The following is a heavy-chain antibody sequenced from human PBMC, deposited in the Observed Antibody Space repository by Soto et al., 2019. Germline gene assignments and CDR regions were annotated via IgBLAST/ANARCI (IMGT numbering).Heavy chain of an antibody. CDR2: INSVGTTT. D-gene: IGHD5-18*01. Sequence: PGGSLRLSCAASGFTFSIYWMHWVRQAPGKGLVWVSRINSVGTTTTYADSMKGRFTISRDNAKNTLYLQMNSLRAEDTAVYYCARGDTAMVIDYWGQGTQVTVSS. CDR1: GFTFSIYW. CDR3: ARGDTAMVIDY. J-gene: IGHJ4*02. V-gene: IGHV3-74*01.